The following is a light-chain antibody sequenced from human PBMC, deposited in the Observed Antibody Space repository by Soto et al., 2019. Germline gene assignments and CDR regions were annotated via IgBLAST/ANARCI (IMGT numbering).Light chain of an antibody. J-gene: IGKJ5*01. Sequence: EIVLTQSPATLSLSPGERATLSCRARQSVSSYLAWYQQKPGQAPRLLIYDASNRATGIPARFSGSGSGTDFTLTVSSLEPEDSAVYYCQQRSSSITFGQGTRLDIE. V-gene: IGKV3-11*01. CDR2: DAS. CDR1: QSVSSY. CDR3: QQRSSSIT.